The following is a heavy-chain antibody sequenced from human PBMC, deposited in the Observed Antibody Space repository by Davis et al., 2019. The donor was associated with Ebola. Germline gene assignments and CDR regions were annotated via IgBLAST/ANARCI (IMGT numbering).Heavy chain of an antibody. CDR3: TRDTRSSGWYGDFDS. V-gene: IGHV3-48*02. J-gene: IGHJ4*02. Sequence: GESLKISCAASGFTFSSYSINWIRQAPGKGLEWVSYISSSGTTMYYADSVKGRFTISRDHAKSSLYLQMNSLRDEDTAVYYCTRDTRSSGWYGDFDSWGQGTLVTVSS. CDR2: ISSSGTTM. D-gene: IGHD6-19*01. CDR1: GFTFSSYS.